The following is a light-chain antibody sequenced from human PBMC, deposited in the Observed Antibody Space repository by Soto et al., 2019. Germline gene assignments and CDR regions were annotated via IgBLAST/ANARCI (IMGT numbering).Light chain of an antibody. CDR2: DAS. CDR3: HQRSAWPRT. J-gene: IGKJ1*01. Sequence: EIVLTQSPATPSLSPGERATLSCRASQSVSVYLAWYQQKPGQAPRLLIHDASSRATGIPARFSGSGSGTDFTLTISSLEPEDFAVYYCHQRSAWPRTFGQGTKVEIK. CDR1: QSVSVY. V-gene: IGKV3-11*01.